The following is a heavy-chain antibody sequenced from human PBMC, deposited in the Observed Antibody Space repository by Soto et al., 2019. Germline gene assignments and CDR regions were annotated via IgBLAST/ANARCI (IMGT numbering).Heavy chain of an antibody. CDR3: ARGSLLWFGEYITREFDY. V-gene: IGHV4-31*03. D-gene: IGHD3-10*01. J-gene: IGHJ4*02. Sequence: QVQLQESGPGLVKPSQTLSLTCTVSGGSISSGGYYWSWIRQHPGKGLEWIGYIYYSGSTYYNPSLKIRVTISVDTSKNQFSLKLSSVTAADTAVYYCARGSLLWFGEYITREFDYWGQGTLVTVSS. CDR2: IYYSGST. CDR1: GGSISSGGYY.